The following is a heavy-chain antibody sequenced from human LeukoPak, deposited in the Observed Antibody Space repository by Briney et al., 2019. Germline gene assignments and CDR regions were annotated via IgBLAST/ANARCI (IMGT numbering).Heavy chain of an antibody. CDR1: GGSISSYY. J-gene: IGHJ4*02. CDR2: IYYSGST. Sequence: PSETLSLTCTVSGGSISSYYWGWIRQPPGKGLEWIGSIYYSGSTYYNPSLKSRVTISVDTSKNQFSLKLSSVTAADTAVYYCAGGIAAAVPFNFDYWGQGTLVTVSS. CDR3: AGGIAAAVPFNFDY. V-gene: IGHV4-39*07. D-gene: IGHD6-13*01.